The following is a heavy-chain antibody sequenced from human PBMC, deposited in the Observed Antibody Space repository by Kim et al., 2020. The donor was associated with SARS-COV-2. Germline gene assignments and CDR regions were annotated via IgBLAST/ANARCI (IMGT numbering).Heavy chain of an antibody. CDR3: AADIENSYYFGSGCYGY. CDR2: IVVGSGNT. V-gene: IGHV1-58*01. CDR1: GFTFRTSV. J-gene: IGHJ4*02. Sequence: SVKVSCKTSGFTFRTSVVQWVRQTRAGRLEWIGWIVVGSGNTAYAQQFQGRVTITRDISTTTSYLDLSSLRSEDTAVYHCAADIENSYYFGSGCYGYWGQRTRVNVSS. D-gene: IGHD3-10*01.